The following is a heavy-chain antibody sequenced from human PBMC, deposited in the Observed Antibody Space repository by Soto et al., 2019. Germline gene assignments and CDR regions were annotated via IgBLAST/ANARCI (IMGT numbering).Heavy chain of an antibody. CDR3: ARGPPYGDYVIDI. V-gene: IGHV4-34*01. CDR1: GGSFSGYY. J-gene: IGHJ3*02. Sequence: QVQLQQWGAGLLKPSETLSLTCAVYGGSFSGYYWSWIRQPPGKGLEWIGEINHSGSTNYNPSLKSRVTISVDTSKSQFSLKLSSVTAADTAVYYCARGPPYGDYVIDIWGQGTMVTVSS. CDR2: INHSGST. D-gene: IGHD4-17*01.